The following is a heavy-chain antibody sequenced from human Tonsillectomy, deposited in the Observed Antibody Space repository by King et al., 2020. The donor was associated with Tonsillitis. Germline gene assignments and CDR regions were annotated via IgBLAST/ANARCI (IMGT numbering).Heavy chain of an antibody. Sequence: LQLQESGPGLVKPSETLSLTCTVSGGSISSSSYYWGWIRQPPGKGLEWIGSIYYSGSTYYNPSLKSRVTISVDSSKNQFSLRLSSVTAADTAVYYCARHGRQLLGNDHYFDYWGQGTLVTVSS. CDR3: ARHGRQLLGNDHYFDY. D-gene: IGHD6-13*01. CDR1: GGSISSSSYY. V-gene: IGHV4-39*01. J-gene: IGHJ4*02. CDR2: IYYSGST.